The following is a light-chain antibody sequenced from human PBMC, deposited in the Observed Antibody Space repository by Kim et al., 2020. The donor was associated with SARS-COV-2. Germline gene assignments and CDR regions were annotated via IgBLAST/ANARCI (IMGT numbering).Light chain of an antibody. CDR1: VLAKKY. Sequence: SLSPGQTARITCSGDVLAKKYARWFQQKPGQAPVLVIYKDSERPSGIPERFSGSSSGTTVTLTISGAQVEDEADYYCYSAADNNLVFGGGTKVTVL. V-gene: IGLV3-27*01. J-gene: IGLJ3*02. CDR3: YSAADNNLV. CDR2: KDS.